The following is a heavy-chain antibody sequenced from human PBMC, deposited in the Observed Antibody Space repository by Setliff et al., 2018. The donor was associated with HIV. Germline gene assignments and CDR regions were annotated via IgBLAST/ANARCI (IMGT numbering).Heavy chain of an antibody. CDR3: ARLRLTMDYFDR. CDR1: GGSISISNFY. CDR2: IFPTGTT. J-gene: IGHJ4*02. Sequence: LSLTCSVSGGSISISNFYWSWIRQPPNKGLEWIGDIFPTGTTNYNPSLQSRVTLSIGTSESQFSLRLTSVTAADTAVYFCARLRLTMDYFDRWGQGMLVTVSS. V-gene: IGHV4-61*05. D-gene: IGHD3-10*01.